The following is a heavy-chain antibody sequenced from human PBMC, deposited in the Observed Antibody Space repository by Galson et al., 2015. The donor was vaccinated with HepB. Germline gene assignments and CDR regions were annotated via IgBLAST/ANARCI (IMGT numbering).Heavy chain of an antibody. V-gene: IGHV1-46*01. CDR3: ARDGIGVDSSSWDNWFDP. J-gene: IGHJ5*02. CDR1: GYTFTSYY. CDR2: INPSGGST. Sequence: SVKVSCKASGYTFTSYYMHWVRQAPGQGLEWMGIINPSGGSTSYAQKFQGRVTMTRDTSTSTVYMELSSLRSEDTAVYYCARDGIGVDSSSWDNWFDPWGQGTLVTVSS. D-gene: IGHD6-13*01.